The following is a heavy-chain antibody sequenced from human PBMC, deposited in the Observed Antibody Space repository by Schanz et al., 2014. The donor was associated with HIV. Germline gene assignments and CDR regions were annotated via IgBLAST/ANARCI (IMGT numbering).Heavy chain of an antibody. CDR2: TSYDGTKK. Sequence: QVQLAESGGGVVQPGRSLRLSCAASGFTFSTYAIHWVRQAPGKGLEWVAVTSYDGTKKHYADSVKGRFTISRDNSKNSLSLLIKSLRADDAAVYYCAKDRNYYESKYRGKGNYYYYYGMDVWGQGTTVTVSS. J-gene: IGHJ6*02. V-gene: IGHV3-30-3*02. CDR3: AKDRNYYESKYRGKGNYYYYYGMDV. CDR1: GFTFSTYA. D-gene: IGHD3-22*01.